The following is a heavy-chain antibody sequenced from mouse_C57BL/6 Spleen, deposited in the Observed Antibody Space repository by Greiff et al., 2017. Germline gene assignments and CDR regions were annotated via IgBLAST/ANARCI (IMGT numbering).Heavy chain of an antibody. J-gene: IGHJ4*01. Sequence: QVQLKESGTELARPGASVKLSCKASGYTFTSYGISWVKQRTGQGLELIGEIYPRSGNTYYNEKFKGKATLAADKSSSTAYMELRSLTSEDSAVYFCARLPDYAMDYWGQGTSVTVSS. CDR3: ARLPDYAMDY. CDR2: IYPRSGNT. CDR1: GYTFTSYG. V-gene: IGHV1-81*01.